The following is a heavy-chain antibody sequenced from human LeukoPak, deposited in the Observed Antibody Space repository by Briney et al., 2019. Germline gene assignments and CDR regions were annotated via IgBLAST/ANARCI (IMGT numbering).Heavy chain of an antibody. CDR1: GGSVSSGSYY. Sequence: KSSETLSLTCTVSGGSVSSGSYYWSWIRQHPGKGLEWIGYIYYSGSTNYNPSLKSRVTISVDTSKNQFSLKLSSVTAADTAVYYCATDSSSWSYFDYWGQGTLVTVSS. D-gene: IGHD6-13*01. J-gene: IGHJ4*02. V-gene: IGHV4-61*01. CDR2: IYYSGST. CDR3: ATDSSSWSYFDY.